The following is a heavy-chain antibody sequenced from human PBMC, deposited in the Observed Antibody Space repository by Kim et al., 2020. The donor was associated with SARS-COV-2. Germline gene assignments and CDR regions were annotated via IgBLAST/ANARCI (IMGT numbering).Heavy chain of an antibody. J-gene: IGHJ2*01. Sequence: GGSLRLSCAASGFTFSSYWMSWVRQAPGKGLEWVANIKQDGSEKYYVDSVKGRFTISRDNAKNSLYLQMNSLRAEDTAVYYCARERKYCSSTSCYGFDLWGRGTLVTVSS. CDR2: IKQDGSEK. V-gene: IGHV3-7*01. CDR1: GFTFSSYW. CDR3: ARERKYCSSTSCYGFDL. D-gene: IGHD2-2*01.